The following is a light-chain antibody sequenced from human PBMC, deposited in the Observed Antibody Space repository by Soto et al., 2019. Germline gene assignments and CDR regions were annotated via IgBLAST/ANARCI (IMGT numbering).Light chain of an antibody. V-gene: IGLV2-8*01. Sequence: SAVTKPPAPCGSLGQSLPISCTGTGSDVGGHNDVSWYQQHPGKAPKLMIYEVSKLPTGVPDRFSGSKSGNTASLTVSGLQAEDEADYYCSSYAGSNNYVFGTGTKVTVL. CDR2: EVS. J-gene: IGLJ1*01. CDR1: GSDVGGHND. CDR3: SSYAGSNNYV.